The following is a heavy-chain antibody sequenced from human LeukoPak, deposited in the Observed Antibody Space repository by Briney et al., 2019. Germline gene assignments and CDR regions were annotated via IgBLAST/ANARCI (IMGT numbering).Heavy chain of an antibody. CDR3: TRDASGDTIYGPRMDV. D-gene: IGHD3-3*01. J-gene: IGHJ6*02. CDR2: IKPDGSEN. CDR1: AFTFRTYY. V-gene: IGHV3-7*05. Sequence: GGSLRLSCAASAFTFRTYYMSWVRQAPGKGLEWVAMIKPDGSENYYADSVKGLFTISRDNAKNSVYLQMTSLKAEDTAVYFCTRDASGDTIYGPRMDVWGQGTAVTVSS.